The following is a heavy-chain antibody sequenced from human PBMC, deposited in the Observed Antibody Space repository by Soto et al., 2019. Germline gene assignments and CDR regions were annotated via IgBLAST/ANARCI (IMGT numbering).Heavy chain of an antibody. D-gene: IGHD2-15*01. CDR3: ARRGYCSGGSCPLGFDY. Sequence: GASVKVSSKASGNTFTTYYVHWVRQAPGKGLEWMGVINPRDGGTSYAQKFQGRVTMTRDTSTSTVYMELSSLRSEDTAMYYCARRGYCSGGSCPLGFDYWGQGTLVTVSS. V-gene: IGHV1-46*03. J-gene: IGHJ4*02. CDR2: INPRDGGT. CDR1: GNTFTTYY.